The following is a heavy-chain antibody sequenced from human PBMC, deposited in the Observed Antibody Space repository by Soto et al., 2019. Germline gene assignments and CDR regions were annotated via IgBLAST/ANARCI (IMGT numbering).Heavy chain of an antibody. CDR3: ARPEGQWLVPAGY. V-gene: IGHV3-53*01. D-gene: IGHD6-19*01. J-gene: IGHJ4*02. Sequence: QPGGSLRLSCAASGFTVSSNYMSWVRQAPGKGLEWVSLIYSGGSTYYADSVKGRFTISRDNSKNTLYLQMNSLRAEDTAIYYCARPEGQWLVPAGYWGQGTLVTVSS. CDR2: IYSGGST. CDR1: GFTVSSNY.